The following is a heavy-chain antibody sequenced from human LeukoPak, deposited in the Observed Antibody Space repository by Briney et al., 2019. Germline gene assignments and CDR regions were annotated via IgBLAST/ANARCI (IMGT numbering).Heavy chain of an antibody. CDR3: ARGITMVRGVNNFDY. Sequence: PSETLSLTCTVSGYSISSGYYWGWIRQPPGKGLEWIGSIYHSGSTYYNPSLKSRVTISVDTSKNQFSLKLSSVTAADTAVYYCARGITMVRGVNNFDYWGQGTLVTVSS. V-gene: IGHV4-38-2*02. CDR1: GYSISSGYY. D-gene: IGHD3-10*01. J-gene: IGHJ4*02. CDR2: IYHSGST.